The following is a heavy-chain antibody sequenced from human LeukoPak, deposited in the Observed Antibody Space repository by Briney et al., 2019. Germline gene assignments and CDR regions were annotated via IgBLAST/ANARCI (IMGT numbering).Heavy chain of an antibody. Sequence: KPSETLSLTCAVYGGSFSGYYWSWIRQPPGKGLEWIGEINHSGSTNYNPSLKSRVTISVDTSKNQFPLKLSSVTAADTAVYYCARGRYSYGTDYWGQGTLVTVSS. CDR3: ARGRYSYGTDY. J-gene: IGHJ4*02. CDR2: INHSGST. D-gene: IGHD5-18*01. CDR1: GGSFSGYY. V-gene: IGHV4-34*01.